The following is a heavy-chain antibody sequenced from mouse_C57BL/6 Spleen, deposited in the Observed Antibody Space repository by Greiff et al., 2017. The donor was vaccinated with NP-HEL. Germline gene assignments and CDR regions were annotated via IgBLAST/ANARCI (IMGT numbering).Heavy chain of an antibody. CDR3: ARDYYGSEDYAMDY. CDR1: GFTFSDYG. V-gene: IGHV5-17*01. J-gene: IGHJ4*01. CDR2: ISSGSSTI. Sequence: EVKLVESGGGLVKPGGSLKLSCAASGFTFSDYGMHWVRQAPEKGLEWVAYISSGSSTIYYADTVKGRFTISRDNAKNTLFLQMTSLRSEDTAMYYCARDYYGSEDYAMDYWGQGTSVTVSS. D-gene: IGHD1-1*01.